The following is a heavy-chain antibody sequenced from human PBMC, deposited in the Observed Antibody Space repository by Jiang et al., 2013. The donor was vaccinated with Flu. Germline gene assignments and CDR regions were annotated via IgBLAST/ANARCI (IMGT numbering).Heavy chain of an antibody. V-gene: IGHV1-69*04. CDR2: IIPILGIA. J-gene: IGHJ4*02. CDR3: ARGGSSSRYGYFDY. CDR1: GGTFSSYA. Sequence: SVKVSCKASGGTFSSYAISWVRQAPGQGLEWMGRIIPILGIANYAQKFQGRVTITADKSTSTAYMELSSLRSEDTAVYYCARGGSSSRYGYFDYWGQGTLVTVSS. D-gene: IGHD6-13*01.